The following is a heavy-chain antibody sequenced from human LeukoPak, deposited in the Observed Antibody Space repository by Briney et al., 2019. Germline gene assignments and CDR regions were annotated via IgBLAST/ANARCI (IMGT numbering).Heavy chain of an antibody. CDR2: IRYDGSNK. J-gene: IGHJ4*02. CDR3: APRVVVTAAPFDY. Sequence: GGSLRLSCAASGFTFSTYGMHWVRQAPGKGLEWVAFIRYDGSNKYYGDSVKGRFTISRDNSKNTLYLQMNSLRPEDTAVYYCAPRVVVTAAPFDYWGQGTLVTVSS. CDR1: GFTFSTYG. D-gene: IGHD2-21*02. V-gene: IGHV3-30*02.